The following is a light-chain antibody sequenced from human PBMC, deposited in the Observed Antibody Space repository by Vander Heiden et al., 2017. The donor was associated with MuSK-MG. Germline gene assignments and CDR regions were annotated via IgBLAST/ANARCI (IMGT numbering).Light chain of an antibody. CDR1: QSLLHSNGYNY. Sequence: DIVMTQSPLSLPVTPGEPASISCRSSQSLLHSNGYNYLDWYLQKPGQSPQLLIYWGSKRAYGVPDRFSGSGSGTDFTLKSSRGEDEDVGVYYGMQDLQTKTFGQGTKVEIK. CDR3: MQDLQTKT. CDR2: WGS. V-gene: IGKV2-28*01. J-gene: IGKJ1*01.